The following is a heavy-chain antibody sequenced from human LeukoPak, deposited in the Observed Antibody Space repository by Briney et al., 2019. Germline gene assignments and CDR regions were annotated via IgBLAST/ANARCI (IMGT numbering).Heavy chain of an antibody. D-gene: IGHD3-16*01. CDR3: ARELKNPEYYFDY. CDR2: IYYSGTT. Sequence: PSETLSLTCSVSGGSINSNSYYWGWIRQPPGKGLEWIASIYYSGTTYSNPSLRSRVTISVDTSKNQFSLKLSSVTAADTAVYYCARELKNPEYYFDYWGQGTLVTVSS. V-gene: IGHV4-39*07. CDR1: GGSINSNSYY. J-gene: IGHJ4*02.